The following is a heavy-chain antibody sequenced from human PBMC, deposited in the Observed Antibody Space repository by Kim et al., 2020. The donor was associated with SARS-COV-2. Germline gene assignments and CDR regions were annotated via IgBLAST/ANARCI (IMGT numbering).Heavy chain of an antibody. Sequence: ASVKVSCKASGYTFTSYGISWVRQAPGQGLEWMGWISAYNGNTNYAQKLQGRVTMTTDTSTSTAYMELRSLRSDDTAVYYCARVLHYDSKGGRAFDIWGQGTMVTVSS. V-gene: IGHV1-18*01. CDR1: GYTFTSYG. J-gene: IGHJ3*02. CDR3: ARVLHYDSKGGRAFDI. CDR2: ISAYNGNT. D-gene: IGHD3-22*01.